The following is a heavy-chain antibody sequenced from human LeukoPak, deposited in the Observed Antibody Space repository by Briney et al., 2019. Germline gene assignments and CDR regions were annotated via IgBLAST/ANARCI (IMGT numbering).Heavy chain of an antibody. CDR2: IYYSGST. D-gene: IGHD3-3*01. CDR1: GGSISSYY. CDR3: ARRGYDFWSGSYYYYMDV. J-gene: IGHJ6*03. V-gene: IGHV4-59*01. Sequence: SETLSLTCTVSGGSISSYYWSWIRQPPGKGLEWIGYIYYSGSTNYNPSLKSRVTISVDTSKNQSSLKLSSLTAADTAVYYCARRGYDFWSGSYYYYMDVWGKGTTVTVSS.